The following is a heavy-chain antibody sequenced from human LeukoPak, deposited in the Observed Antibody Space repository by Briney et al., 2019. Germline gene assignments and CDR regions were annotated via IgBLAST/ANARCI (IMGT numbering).Heavy chain of an antibody. J-gene: IGHJ5*02. CDR2: IYYSGST. CDR3: ARARYNWFDP. CDR1: GGSISGYY. Sequence: SETLSLTCSVSGGSISGYYWSWIRQPPGKGLEWIGYIYYSGSTNYNPSLKSRVTISVDTSKSQFSLNLSSVTAADTAVYYCARARYNWFDPWGQGTLVTVSS. V-gene: IGHV4-59*01.